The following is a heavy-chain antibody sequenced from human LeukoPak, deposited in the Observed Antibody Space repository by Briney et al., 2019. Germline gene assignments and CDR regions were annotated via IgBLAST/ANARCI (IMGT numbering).Heavy chain of an antibody. D-gene: IGHD2-8*01. J-gene: IGHJ4*02. Sequence: GGSLRLSCVASGFTFSSYEMNLVRQAPGKGLEWISYISTTGDRVQYADSVKGRFTISRDNTKNSLYLQLNSLRAEDAAIYYCARDTKDYWGQGTLVTVSS. CDR3: ARDTKDY. CDR1: GFTFSSYE. V-gene: IGHV3-48*03. CDR2: ISTTGDRV.